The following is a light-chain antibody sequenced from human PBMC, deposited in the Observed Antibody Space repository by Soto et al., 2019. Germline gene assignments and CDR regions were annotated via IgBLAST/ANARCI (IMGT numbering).Light chain of an antibody. V-gene: IGKV1-39*01. J-gene: IGKJ5*01. Sequence: DIQRTQSPSSLSASVGXXVPXTCRASQSISRYLNWYQQKPGKAPNXXIYVASSLQSEVPSRFSGSGAGTDFTLTITSLQPEDFATYYCQQSYGTPITFGQGTRLEIK. CDR1: QSISRY. CDR2: VAS. CDR3: QQSYGTPIT.